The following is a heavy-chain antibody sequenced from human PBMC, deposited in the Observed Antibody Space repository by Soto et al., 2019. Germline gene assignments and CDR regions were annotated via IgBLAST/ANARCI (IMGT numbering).Heavy chain of an antibody. J-gene: IGHJ4*02. Sequence: ASVKVSCKVSGYSFTSLDINWVRQTAGQGLEWMGWMQPSTGRTGYAQKFQGRVAMTRDTSINTAYMELTTLTSDDTAFYYCARGVSAGVDYWGQGTLVTVSS. D-gene: IGHD1-26*01. CDR1: GYSFTSLD. CDR3: ARGVSAGVDY. CDR2: MQPSTGRT. V-gene: IGHV1-8*01.